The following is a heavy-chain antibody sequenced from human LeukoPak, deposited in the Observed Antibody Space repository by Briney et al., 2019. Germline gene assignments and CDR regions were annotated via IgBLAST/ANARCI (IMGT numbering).Heavy chain of an antibody. CDR1: GGSISSGDYY. CDR3: ARQTTVISFDY. V-gene: IGHV4-30-4*01. J-gene: IGHJ4*02. CDR2: IFYSGSM. Sequence: SETLSLTCTVPGGSISSGDYYWTWIRQPPGKGLEWMGYIFYSGSMYYNPSLKSRLTISVDTSKNQFSLKLRSVTAADTAVYYCARQTTVISFDYWGQGALVTVSS. D-gene: IGHD4-17*01.